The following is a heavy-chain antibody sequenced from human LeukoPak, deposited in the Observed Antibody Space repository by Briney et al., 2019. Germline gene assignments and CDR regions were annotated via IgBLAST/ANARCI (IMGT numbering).Heavy chain of an antibody. CDR3: AKGSQAMAGSGAFDI. J-gene: IGHJ3*02. V-gene: IGHV3-23*01. D-gene: IGHD6-19*01. Sequence: GGSLRLSCAASGFTFSSYAMSWVRQAPGKGLEWVSSLSASGGNIYYADSVKGRFTISRDNSKNTLYLQMNTLRAEDTAVYYCAKGSQAMAGSGAFDIWGQGTMVTVSS. CDR2: LSASGGNI. CDR1: GFTFSSYA.